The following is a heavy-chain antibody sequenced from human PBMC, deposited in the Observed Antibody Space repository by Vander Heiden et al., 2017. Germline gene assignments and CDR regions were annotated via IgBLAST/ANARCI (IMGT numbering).Heavy chain of an antibody. V-gene: IGHV3-21*01. D-gene: IGHD3-10*01. CDR2: ISSSSSYI. Sequence: EVQLVESGGGLVKPGGSLRLSWAASGFTFSSHSMNWVRQAPGKGLEWVSSISSSSSYIYYADSVKGRVTISRDNAKNSLYLHMNSLRADHTAVYYCAREHMVRGGIEDDAFDIWGQGTLVTVSS. CDR3: AREHMVRGGIEDDAFDI. J-gene: IGHJ3*02. CDR1: GFTFSSHS.